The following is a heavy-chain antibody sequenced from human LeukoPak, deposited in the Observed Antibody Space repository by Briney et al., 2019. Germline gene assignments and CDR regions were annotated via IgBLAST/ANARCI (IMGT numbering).Heavy chain of an antibody. CDR2: ISGSGGST. Sequence: GGSPRLSCAASGFTFSSYAMSWVRQAPGKGLEWVSAISGSGGSTYYADSVKGRFTISRDNSKNTLYLQMNSLRAEDTAVYYCAKDRATMIVVVITTPFDYWGQGTLVTVSS. CDR3: AKDRATMIVVVITTPFDY. J-gene: IGHJ4*02. D-gene: IGHD3-22*01. V-gene: IGHV3-23*01. CDR1: GFTFSSYA.